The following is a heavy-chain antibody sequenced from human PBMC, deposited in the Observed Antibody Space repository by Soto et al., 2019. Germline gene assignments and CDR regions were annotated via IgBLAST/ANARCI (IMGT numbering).Heavy chain of an antibody. J-gene: IGHJ4*02. Sequence: QVQLVESGGGVVQPGRSLRLSCAASGFTFSSYGMHWVRQAPGKGLEWVAVIWYDGSNKYYADSVKGRFTISRDNSKNTLYLQMNSLRAEDTAVYYCARGVVEDIVLMVYAIYYFDYWGQGTLVTVSS. V-gene: IGHV3-33*01. CDR1: GFTFSSYG. CDR3: ARGVVEDIVLMVYAIYYFDY. CDR2: IWYDGSNK. D-gene: IGHD2-8*01.